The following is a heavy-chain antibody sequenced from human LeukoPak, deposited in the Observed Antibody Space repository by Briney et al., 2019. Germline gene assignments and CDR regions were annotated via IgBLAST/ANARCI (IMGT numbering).Heavy chain of an antibody. CDR2: IIPIFGTA. CDR3: ARLEMATNHFDY. Sequence: GASMKVSCKASGYTFTNYAISWVRQAPGQGLEWMGGIIPIFGTANYAQKFQGRVTITADESTSTAYMELSSLRSEDTAVYYCARLEMATNHFDYWGQGTLVTVSS. D-gene: IGHD5-24*01. CDR1: GYTFTNYA. V-gene: IGHV1-69*13. J-gene: IGHJ4*02.